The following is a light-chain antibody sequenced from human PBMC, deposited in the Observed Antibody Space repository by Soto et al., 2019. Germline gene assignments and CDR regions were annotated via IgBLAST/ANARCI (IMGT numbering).Light chain of an antibody. V-gene: IGLV2-8*01. CDR1: SSDVGGYNY. CDR2: EVS. CDR3: SSYGGSNTVV. Sequence: QSVLTQPPSASGSPGQSVTISCTGSSSDVGGYNYVSWYQQHPGEAPKLMIYEVSKRPSGVPDRLSGSKSGNTASLTVSGLQAEDEADYYCSSYGGSNTVVFGGGTKVTVL. J-gene: IGLJ2*01.